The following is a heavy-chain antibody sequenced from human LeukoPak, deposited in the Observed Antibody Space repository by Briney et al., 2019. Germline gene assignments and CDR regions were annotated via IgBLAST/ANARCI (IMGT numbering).Heavy chain of an antibody. CDR2: MNPKSGNT. J-gene: IGHJ5*02. CDR3: ARDQDIVVVVAALRQREMGGFDP. D-gene: IGHD2-15*01. CDR1: GYTFTGYY. Sequence: ASVKVSCKASGYTFTGYYMHWVRRATGQGPEWMGWMNPKSGNTGYAQKFQGRVTMTRNTSISTAYMELSSLRSDDTAVYYCARDQDIVVVVAALRQREMGGFDPWGQGTLVTVSS. V-gene: IGHV1-8*02.